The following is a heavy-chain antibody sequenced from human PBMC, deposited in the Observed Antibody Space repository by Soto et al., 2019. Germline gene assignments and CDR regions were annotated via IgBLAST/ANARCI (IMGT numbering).Heavy chain of an antibody. CDR1: GFPFSTYW. D-gene: IGHD3-10*01. Sequence: GGSLRLSCAASGFPFSTYWMHWVRQAPGKGLVWVSRINSDGSTTTYADSVKGRFTISRDNANNTLYLQMNSLRAEDTAVYYCTRWFTYGNFDYFDYWGQGTQVTVSS. V-gene: IGHV3-74*01. CDR3: TRWFTYGNFDYFDY. CDR2: INSDGSTT. J-gene: IGHJ4*02.